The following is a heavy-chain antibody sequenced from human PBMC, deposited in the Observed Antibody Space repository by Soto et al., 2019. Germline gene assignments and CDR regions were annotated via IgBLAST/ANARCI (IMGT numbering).Heavy chain of an antibody. CDR2: LYPDGRA. CDR3: AKGMWETRYFDY. V-gene: IGHV3-53*05. CDR1: GFTVNSNY. Sequence: GGSLRLSCAASGFTVNSNYLTWVRQAPGKGLKWVSVLYPDGRADYADSVQGRFSISTDNSENSVYLQMNSLRAEDTALYYCAKGMWETRYFDYWGQGTLVTVSS. J-gene: IGHJ4*02. D-gene: IGHD1-26*01.